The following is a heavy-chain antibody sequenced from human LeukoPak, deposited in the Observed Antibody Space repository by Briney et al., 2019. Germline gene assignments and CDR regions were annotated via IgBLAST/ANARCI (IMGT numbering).Heavy chain of an antibody. CDR1: GGSFSGYY. Sequence: SETLSLTCAVYGGSFSGYYWSWIRQPPGKGLEWIGYIYYSGSTNYNPSLKSRVTISADTSKNQFSLKLSSVTAADTAVYYCARLGYSYGYFSFDYWGQGTLVTVSS. V-gene: IGHV4-59*01. CDR3: ARLGYSYGYFSFDY. CDR2: IYYSGST. D-gene: IGHD5-18*01. J-gene: IGHJ4*02.